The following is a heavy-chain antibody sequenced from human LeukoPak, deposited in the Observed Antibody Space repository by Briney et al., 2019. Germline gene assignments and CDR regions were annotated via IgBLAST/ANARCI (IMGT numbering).Heavy chain of an antibody. J-gene: IGHJ4*02. V-gene: IGHV3-48*04. CDR3: ARTMYDTSGNPNDC. Sequence: GGSLRLSCAASGSTFSIYSMNWVRQAPGKGLQWISDISGSSTIKNYADSVKGRFTISRDNAKNSLYLQMNSLRVEDTAVYYCARTMYDTSGNPNDCWGQGTLVTVSS. CDR1: GSTFSIYS. D-gene: IGHD3-22*01. CDR2: ISGSSTIK.